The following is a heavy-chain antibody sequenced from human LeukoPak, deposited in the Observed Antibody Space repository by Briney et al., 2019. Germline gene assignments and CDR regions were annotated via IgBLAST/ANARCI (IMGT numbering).Heavy chain of an antibody. CDR1: GGTFSSYA. CDR2: IIPIFGTA. J-gene: IGHJ4*02. D-gene: IGHD6-19*01. CDR3: ARDVSVAGTWYYFDY. Sequence: ASVKVSCKASGGTFSSYAISWVRQAPGQGLEWMGGIIPIFGTANYAQKFQGRVTITADESTSTAYMELSSLRSEDTAVYYCARDVSVAGTWYYFDYWGQGTLVTVSS. V-gene: IGHV1-69*13.